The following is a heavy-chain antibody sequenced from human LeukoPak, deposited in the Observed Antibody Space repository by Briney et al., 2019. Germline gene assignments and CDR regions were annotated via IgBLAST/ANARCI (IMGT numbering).Heavy chain of an antibody. CDR1: GYTFTSYG. V-gene: IGHV1-2*02. D-gene: IGHD5-12*01. CDR2: INPNSGGT. Sequence: GASVKVSCKASGYTFTSYGISWVRQAPGQGLEWMGWINPNSGGTNYAQKFQGRVTMTRDTSISTAYMELSRLRSDDTAVYYCASYKVATIGPGLANNWFDPWGQGTLVTVSS. CDR3: ASYKVATIGPGLANNWFDP. J-gene: IGHJ5*02.